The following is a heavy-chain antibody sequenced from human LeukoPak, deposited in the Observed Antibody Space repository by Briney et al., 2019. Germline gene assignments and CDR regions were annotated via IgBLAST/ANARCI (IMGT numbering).Heavy chain of an antibody. CDR1: GFTFSSYA. CDR2: ISYDGSNK. CDR3: ARETTVVTGDY. D-gene: IGHD4-23*01. Sequence: PGRSLRLSCAASGFTFSSYAMHWVRQAPGKGLEWVAVISYDGSNKYYADSVKGRFTIPRDNSKNTLYLQMNSLRAEDTAVYYCARETTVVTGDYWGQGTLVTVSS. V-gene: IGHV3-30*01. J-gene: IGHJ4*02.